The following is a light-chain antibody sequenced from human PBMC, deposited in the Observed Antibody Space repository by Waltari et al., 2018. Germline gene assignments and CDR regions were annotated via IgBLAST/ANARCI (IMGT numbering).Light chain of an antibody. CDR2: SNN. CDR1: THNFGCNY. CDR3: AAWDDSLNGPV. J-gene: IGLJ3*02. Sequence: SVPTQPPPTSGPPWQRATIYGSGSTHNFGCNYVHWYQQLPGTAPKLLIYSNNQRPSGVPDRFSGSKSGTSASLAISGLQSEDEADYYCAAWDDSLNGPVFGGGTKLTVL. V-gene: IGLV1-44*01.